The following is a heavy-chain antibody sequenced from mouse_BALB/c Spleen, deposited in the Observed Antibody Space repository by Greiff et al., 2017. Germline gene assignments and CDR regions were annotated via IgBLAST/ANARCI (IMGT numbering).Heavy chain of an antibody. J-gene: IGHJ3*01. D-gene: IGHD2-3*01. CDR2: ISSGGST. CDR1: GFTFSSYA. Sequence: EVHLVESGGGLVKPGGSLKLSCAASGFTFSSYAMSWVRQTPEKRLEWVASISSGGSTYYPDSVKGRFTISRDNARNILYLQMSSLRSEDTAMYYCARFLIYDGYPFAYWGQGTLVTVSA. V-gene: IGHV5-6-5*01. CDR3: ARFLIYDGYPFAY.